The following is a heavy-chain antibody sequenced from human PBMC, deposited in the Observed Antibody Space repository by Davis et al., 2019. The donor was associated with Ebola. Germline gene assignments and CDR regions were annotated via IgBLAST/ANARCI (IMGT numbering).Heavy chain of an antibody. D-gene: IGHD3-16*01. V-gene: IGHV7-4-1*02. J-gene: IGHJ6*04. CDR2: INTNTGNP. CDR3: ASYGGGRPNSFYYGMDV. Sequence: ASVKVSCKASGYTFTSYAMNWVRQAPGQGLEWMGWINTNTGNPTYAQGFTGRFVFSLDTSVSTAYLQISSLKAEDTAVYYCASYGGGRPNSFYYGMDVWGNGTTVTIS. CDR1: GYTFTSYA.